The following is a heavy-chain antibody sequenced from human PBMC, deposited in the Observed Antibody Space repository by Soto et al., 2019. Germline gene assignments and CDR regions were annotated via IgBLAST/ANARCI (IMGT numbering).Heavy chain of an antibody. CDR1: GYTFTSYG. Sequence: ASVKVSCKASGYTFTSYGISWVRQAPGQGLEWMGWISAYNGNTNYAQKLQGRVTMTTDTSTSTAYMELRSLRSDDTAVYYRARIRGKYYGSGSQLFDYWGQGTLVTVSS. V-gene: IGHV1-18*01. CDR2: ISAYNGNT. D-gene: IGHD3-10*01. CDR3: ARIRGKYYGSGSQLFDY. J-gene: IGHJ4*02.